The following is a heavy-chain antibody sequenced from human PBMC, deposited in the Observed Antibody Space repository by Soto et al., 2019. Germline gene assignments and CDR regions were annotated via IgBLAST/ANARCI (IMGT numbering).Heavy chain of an antibody. D-gene: IGHD6-19*01. J-gene: IGHJ4*02. CDR1: GXIFRNXA. Sequence: GGSLRLSXAAXGXIFRNXAXSWVRQAPGKWLEWVSAIGGNGADTYYADSVKGRFTISRDNSKNTLYLQMNSLRAEDTAVYFCAIPSGLTVTGHDYWGQGTLVPVSS. CDR2: IGGNGADT. V-gene: IGHV3-23*01. CDR3: AIPSGLTVTGHDY.